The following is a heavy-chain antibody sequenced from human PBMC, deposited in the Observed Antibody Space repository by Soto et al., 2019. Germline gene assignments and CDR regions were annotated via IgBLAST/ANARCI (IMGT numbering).Heavy chain of an antibody. Sequence: PSETLSLTCTVSGGSITGGSISSTTYYWGWMRQPPGKGLEWIGSIYYSGSTYYNPSLKSRVTISVDTSKNQFSLKLSSVTAADTAVYYCARGPRRWGGVVIIDYYYGMDVWAQGTTVTVSS. D-gene: IGHD3-3*01. CDR3: ARGPRRWGGVVIIDYYYGMDV. CDR2: IYYSGST. J-gene: IGHJ6*02. CDR1: GGSITGGSISSTTYY. V-gene: IGHV4-39*01.